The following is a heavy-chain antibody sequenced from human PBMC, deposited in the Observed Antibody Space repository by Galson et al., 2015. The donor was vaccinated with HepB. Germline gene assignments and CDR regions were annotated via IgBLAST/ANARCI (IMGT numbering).Heavy chain of an antibody. CDR1: GYTFTSYG. CDR3: ARRGYYYDSSGYYWRYYGMDV. Sequence: SVKVSCKASGYTFTSYGISWVRQAPGQGLEWMGWISAYNGNTNYAQKLQGRVTMTTDTSTSTVYMELRSLRSDDTAVYYCARRGYYYDSSGYYWRYYGMDVWGQGTTVTVSS. D-gene: IGHD3-22*01. CDR2: ISAYNGNT. V-gene: IGHV1-18*01. J-gene: IGHJ6*02.